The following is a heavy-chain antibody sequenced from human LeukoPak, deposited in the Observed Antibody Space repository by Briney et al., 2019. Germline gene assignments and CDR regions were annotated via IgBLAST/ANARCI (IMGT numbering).Heavy chain of an antibody. CDR2: ISSSGGTK. Sequence: GGSLRLSCVASGFTFSSYEMNWVRQAPGKGLEWVSYISSSGGTKYYADSVKGRFTNSRDNAKNSLYLQMNSLRVEDTAVYYCAKDFSVYYYDSRVLDYWGQGTLVTVSS. J-gene: IGHJ4*02. CDR3: AKDFSVYYYDSRVLDY. D-gene: IGHD3-22*01. CDR1: GFTFSSYE. V-gene: IGHV3-48*03.